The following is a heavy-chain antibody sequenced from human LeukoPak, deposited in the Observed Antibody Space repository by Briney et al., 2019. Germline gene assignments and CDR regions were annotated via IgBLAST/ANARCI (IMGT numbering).Heavy chain of an antibody. CDR3: ARQARYCSSTSCFYY. CDR1: GGSISSSSYY. J-gene: IGHJ4*02. Sequence: PSETLSLTCTVSGGSISSSSYYWGWIRQPPRRGLGWIGSMYYSGRIYYNPSLNRRVTISVDTPKNQFSLDLSSVTAADTAVYYCARQARYCSSTSCFYYWGQGTLVTVSS. V-gene: IGHV4-39*01. CDR2: MYYSGRI. D-gene: IGHD2-2*01.